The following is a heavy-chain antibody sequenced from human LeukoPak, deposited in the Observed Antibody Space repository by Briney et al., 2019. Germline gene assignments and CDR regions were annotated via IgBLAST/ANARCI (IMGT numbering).Heavy chain of an antibody. CDR2: IYTSGST. J-gene: IGHJ6*03. D-gene: IGHD3-9*01. Sequence: TLSLTSTVSGGSISSRSYYSRWFRQPEGTGLERLGRIYTSGSTNYNPSLKSRVTLLVDTSKDQFSLKLSSVDTPDTARSSCAGVNCDILAGPLCYYYYYMDVWGRGSTVSGS. V-gene: IGHV4-61*02. CDR3: AGVNCDILAGPLCYYYYYMDV. CDR1: GGSISSRSYY.